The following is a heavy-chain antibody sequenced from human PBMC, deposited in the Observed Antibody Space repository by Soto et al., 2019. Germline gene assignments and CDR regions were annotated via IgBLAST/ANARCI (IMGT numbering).Heavy chain of an antibody. CDR1: GGSISSGDYS. V-gene: IGHV4-30-2*01. Sequence: QLQLQESGSGLVKPTQTLSLTCAVSGGSISSGDYSWSWIRQPPGKGLEWIGYIYHSGSTYYNPSLKSRVTISVDRSKNQFSLKLSSVTPADTAVYYCAAGGGLPRYYWGQGTLVTVSS. CDR3: AAGGGLPRYY. D-gene: IGHD5-12*01. J-gene: IGHJ4*02. CDR2: IYHSGST.